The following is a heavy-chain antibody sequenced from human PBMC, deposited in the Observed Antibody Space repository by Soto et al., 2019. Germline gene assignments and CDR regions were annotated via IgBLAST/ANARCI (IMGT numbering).Heavy chain of an antibody. J-gene: IGHJ5*02. Sequence: SVKVSCKASGGTFSSYTISWVRQAPGQGLEWMGRIIPILGIANYAQKFQGRVTITADKSTSTAYMELSSLRSEDTAVYYCARVEGIAAQYNWFDPWGQGTLVTVSS. D-gene: IGHD6-6*01. CDR2: IIPILGIA. CDR1: GGTFSSYT. CDR3: ARVEGIAAQYNWFDP. V-gene: IGHV1-69*02.